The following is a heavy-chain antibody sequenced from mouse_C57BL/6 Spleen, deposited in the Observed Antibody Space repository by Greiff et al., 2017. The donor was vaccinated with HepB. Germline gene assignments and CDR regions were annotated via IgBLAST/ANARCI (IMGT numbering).Heavy chain of an antibody. V-gene: IGHV5-17*01. CDR3: ARPTVVAHWYFGV. D-gene: IGHD1-1*01. CDR1: GFTFSDYG. J-gene: IGHJ1*03. CDR2: ISSGSSTV. Sequence: EVKVVESGGGLVKPGGSLKLSCAASGFTFSDYGMHWVRQAPEKGLEWVAYISSGSSTVYYADTVKGRFTISRDNAKKTLFLQMTSLRSEDTAMYYCARPTVVAHWYFGVWGTGTTVTVSS.